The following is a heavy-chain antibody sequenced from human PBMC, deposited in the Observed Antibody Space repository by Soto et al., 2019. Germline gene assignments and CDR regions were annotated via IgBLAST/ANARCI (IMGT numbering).Heavy chain of an antibody. CDR3: ASDRRDYSNYYGMEV. Sequence: GGSLRLSCAASVFTFSSYWMHLVRQSPGKGLVWVSRINSDGSSTSYADSVKGRFTISRDNAKNTLYLQMNSLRAEDTAVYYCASDRRDYSNYYGMEVWGQGTTVTVSS. D-gene: IGHD4-4*01. J-gene: IGHJ6*02. V-gene: IGHV3-74*01. CDR1: VFTFSSYW. CDR2: INSDGSST.